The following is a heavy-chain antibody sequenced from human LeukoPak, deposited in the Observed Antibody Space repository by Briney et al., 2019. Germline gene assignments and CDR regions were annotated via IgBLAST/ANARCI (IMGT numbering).Heavy chain of an antibody. V-gene: IGHV3-64D*06. CDR2: ISSNGGST. D-gene: IGHD4-17*01. CDR3: VKDMATVTPDY. CDR1: GFTFSSYA. J-gene: IGHJ4*02. Sequence: PGGSLRLSCSAPGFTFSSYAMHWVRQAPGKGLEYVSAISSNGGSTYYADSVKGRFTISRDNSKNTLYLQMSSLRAEDTAVYYCVKDMATVTPDYWGQGTLVTVSS.